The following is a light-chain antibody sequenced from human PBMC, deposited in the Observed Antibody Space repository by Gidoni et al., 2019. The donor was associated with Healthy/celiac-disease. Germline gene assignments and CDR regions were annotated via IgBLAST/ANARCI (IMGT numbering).Light chain of an antibody. J-gene: IGKJ1*01. CDR3: MQGTHWPLT. CDR2: KVS. V-gene: IGKV2-30*02. CDR1: QSLVHSDGNTY. Sequence: DVVMTQSPLSLPVTLGQPASISCRSSQSLVHSDGNTYLNWFQQRQGQSPRRLIYKVSNRDSGVPDRFSGSGSGTDFTLKISRVEAEDVGGYYCMQGTHWPLTFGQGTKVEIK.